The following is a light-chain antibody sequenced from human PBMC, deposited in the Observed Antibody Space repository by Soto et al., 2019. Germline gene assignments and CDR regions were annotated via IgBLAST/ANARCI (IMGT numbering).Light chain of an antibody. V-gene: IGLV2-11*01. Sequence: QSALTQPRSVSGSPGQSATVSCIGTSSDVGDYNSVSWYQQHPGKAPKLMIYDVSKRPSGVPDRFSGSKSGNTASLTISGLQAEDEADYYCCSYVGGYSYVFGIGTKV. J-gene: IGLJ1*01. CDR2: DVS. CDR3: CSYVGGYSYV. CDR1: SSDVGDYNS.